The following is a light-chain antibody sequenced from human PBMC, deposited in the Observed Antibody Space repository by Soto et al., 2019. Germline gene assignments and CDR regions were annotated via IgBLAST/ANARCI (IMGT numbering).Light chain of an antibody. CDR2: DAS. J-gene: IGKJ4*01. CDR1: QSISTW. CDR3: QQYNSYPLT. V-gene: IGKV1-5*01. Sequence: DIQMTQSPSTLSSSVGDRVTITCGASQSISTWLAWYQQKPGKAPNLLIFDASSLESGVPSRFSGSGSGTEFTLTISSLQPDDFATYCCQQYNSYPLTFGGGTKVDIK.